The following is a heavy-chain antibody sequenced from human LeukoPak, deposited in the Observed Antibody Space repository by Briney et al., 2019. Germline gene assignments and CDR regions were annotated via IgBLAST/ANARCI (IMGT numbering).Heavy chain of an antibody. D-gene: IGHD3-3*01. CDR2: IKQDGTEK. Sequence: GGSLRLSCAASGFTFGAYWMNWVRQAPGKGLEWVANIKQDGTEKYYVDSVKGRFTISRDNAKNTLYLQMNSLRAEDTAVYYCARDLRFLEWLLYAREDYWGQGTLVTVSS. J-gene: IGHJ4*02. CDR1: GFTFGAYW. CDR3: ARDLRFLEWLLYAREDY. V-gene: IGHV3-7*01.